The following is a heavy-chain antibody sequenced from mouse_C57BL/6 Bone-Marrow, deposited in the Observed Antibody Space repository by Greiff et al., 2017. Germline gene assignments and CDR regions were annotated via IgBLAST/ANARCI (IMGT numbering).Heavy chain of an antibody. Sequence: EVQLVESGGGLVQSGRSLRLSCATSGFTFSDFYMEWVRQAPGKGLEWIAASRNKANDYTTEYSASVKGRFIVSRDTSQSILYRQMNALRAEDTAIYYCARDTTVVPVAYWGQGTLVTVSA. D-gene: IGHD1-1*01. V-gene: IGHV7-1*01. CDR2: SRNKANDYTT. CDR1: GFTFSDFY. J-gene: IGHJ3*01. CDR3: ARDTTVVPVAY.